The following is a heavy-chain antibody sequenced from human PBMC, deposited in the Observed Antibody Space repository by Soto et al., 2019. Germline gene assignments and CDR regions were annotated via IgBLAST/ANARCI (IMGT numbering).Heavy chain of an antibody. Sequence: SETLSLTCTVSGGSISSYDWSWIRQPPGKGLDWIGYIYYSGSTNYNPSLKSRVTISLDTSKNQFSLKLRSVTAADTAIYYCARGYYNLLTGYYIDYWGRATLVTVSS. V-gene: IGHV4-59*01. J-gene: IGHJ4*02. CDR2: IYYSGST. CDR3: ARGYYNLLTGYYIDY. CDR1: GGSISSYD. D-gene: IGHD3-9*01.